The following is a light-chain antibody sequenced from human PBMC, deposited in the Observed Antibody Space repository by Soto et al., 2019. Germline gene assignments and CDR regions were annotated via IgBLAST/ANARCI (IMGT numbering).Light chain of an antibody. CDR2: GAS. CDR1: QSVSSNY. V-gene: IGKV3-20*01. CDR3: QHYGSSPPIT. J-gene: IGKJ5*01. Sequence: EIVLTQSPGTLSLSPGERVTLPCRASQSVSSNYLAWHQQKPGQAPRLLIYGASSRATGIPDRFSGGGSGTDFTLTISRLEPEDFAVYYCQHYGSSPPITFGQGTRLQIK.